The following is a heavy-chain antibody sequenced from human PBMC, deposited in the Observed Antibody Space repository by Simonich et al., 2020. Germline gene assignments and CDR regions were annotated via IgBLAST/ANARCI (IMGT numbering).Heavy chain of an antibody. D-gene: IGHD6-13*01. J-gene: IGHJ4*02. CDR1: GFTFSSYE. CDR2: IKSKTDGGTT. V-gene: IGHV3-15*01. CDR3: TASLAAAGRDY. Sequence: EVQLVESGGGLVQPGGSLRLSCAASGFTFSSYEMNWVRQAPGKGLEWVGRIKSKTDGGTTDYAAPVKGRFTISRDDSKNTLYLQMNSLKTEDTAVYYCTASLAAAGRDYWGQGTLVTVSS.